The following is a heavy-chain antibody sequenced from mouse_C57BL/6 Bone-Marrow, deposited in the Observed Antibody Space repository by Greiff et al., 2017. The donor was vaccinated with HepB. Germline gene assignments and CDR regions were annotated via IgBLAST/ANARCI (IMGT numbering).Heavy chain of an antibody. Sequence: EVKLMESGPGLVKPSQSLSLTCSVTGYSITSGYYWNWIRQFPGNKLEWMCYISYDGSNNYNPSLKNRISITRDTSKNQFFLKLNSVTTEDTATYYCARDEGYDGAWFAYWGQGTLVTVSA. CDR1: GYSITSGYY. CDR2: ISYDGSN. CDR3: ARDEGYDGAWFAY. V-gene: IGHV3-6*01. J-gene: IGHJ3*01. D-gene: IGHD2-2*01.